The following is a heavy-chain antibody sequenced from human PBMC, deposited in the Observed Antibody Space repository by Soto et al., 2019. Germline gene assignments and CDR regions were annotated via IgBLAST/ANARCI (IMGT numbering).Heavy chain of an antibody. Sequence: EVQLVESGGGLVQPGGSLRLSCAASGFTFSSYSMNWVRQAPGKGLEWVSYISPSSSTIYYADSVKGRFTISRDNAKNSLYLQMNSLRAEDTAVYYCATETVDTAMEPPIGMDVWCQGTTFTVSS. D-gene: IGHD5-18*01. CDR1: GFTFSSYS. CDR2: ISPSSSTI. CDR3: ATETVDTAMEPPIGMDV. V-gene: IGHV3-48*01. J-gene: IGHJ6*02.